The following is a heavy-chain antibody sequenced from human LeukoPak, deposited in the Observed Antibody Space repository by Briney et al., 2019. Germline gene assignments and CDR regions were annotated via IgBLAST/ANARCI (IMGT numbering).Heavy chain of an antibody. CDR3: ASLNYGQVWGSPHYYFDY. V-gene: IGHV3-7*01. J-gene: IGHJ4*02. Sequence: GGSLRLSCAASGFTFSSHWMAWVRQAPGKGLERVANIKQDGSDKYYLDSMKGRLTISRDNAKNSLYLQVNSLRVEDTAVYYCASLNYGQVWGSPHYYFDYWGQGILVTVSS. CDR2: IKQDGSDK. CDR1: GFTFSSHW. D-gene: IGHD3-16*01.